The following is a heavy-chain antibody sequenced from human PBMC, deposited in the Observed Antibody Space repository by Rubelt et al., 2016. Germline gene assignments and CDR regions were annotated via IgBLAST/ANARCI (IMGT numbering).Heavy chain of an antibody. J-gene: IGHJ4*02. CDR3: ARDPLPVRGVIMTPTH. D-gene: IGHD3-10*01. CDR1: GYTFTSYG. V-gene: IGHV1-18*01. CDR2: ISAYNGNT. Sequence: QVQLVQSGAEVKKPGASVKVSCKASGYTFTSYGISWVRQAPGQGLEWMGWISAYNGNTNYAQKIQGRVTMTTDTATSKAYMELRSLGSDDTAVYYCARDPLPVRGVIMTPTHWGQGTLVTVSS.